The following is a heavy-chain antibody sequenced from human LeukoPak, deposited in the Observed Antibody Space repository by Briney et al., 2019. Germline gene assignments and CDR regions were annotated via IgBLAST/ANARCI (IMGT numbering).Heavy chain of an antibody. J-gene: IGHJ6*03. Sequence: SVKVSCKASGGTFSSYAISWVRQAPGQGLEWMGGIIPIFGTANYAQKFQGRVTITTDESTSTAYMGLSSLRSEDTAVYYCARERGATEGNYYYMDVWGKGTTVTVSS. CDR2: IIPIFGTA. CDR1: GGTFSSYA. CDR3: ARERGATEGNYYYMDV. V-gene: IGHV1-69*05. D-gene: IGHD1-26*01.